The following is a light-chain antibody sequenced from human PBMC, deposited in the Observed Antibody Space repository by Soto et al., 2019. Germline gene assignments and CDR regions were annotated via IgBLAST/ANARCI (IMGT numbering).Light chain of an antibody. J-gene: IGLJ2*01. CDR3: SSYVGSNNLV. Sequence: QSALTQPPSASGSPGQSVTISCIGTRNDVGGFNYVSWYQQHPGKAPKLIIYEVSKRPSGVPDRFSGSKFGNTASLTVSGLQAEDEDDYYCSSYVGSNNLVFGGGTKLTVL. CDR2: EVS. CDR1: RNDVGGFNY. V-gene: IGLV2-8*01.